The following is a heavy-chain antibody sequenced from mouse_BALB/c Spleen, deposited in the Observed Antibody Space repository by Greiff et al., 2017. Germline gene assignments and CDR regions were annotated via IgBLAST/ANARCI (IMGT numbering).Heavy chain of an antibody. D-gene: IGHD1-2*01. Sequence: VQLVESGAELVRPGTSVKISCKASGYTFTNYWLGWVKQRPGHGLEWIGDIYPGGGYTNYNEKFKGKATLTADTSSSTAYMQLSSLTSEDSAVYFCARSHYGSWFAYWGQGTLVTVSA. CDR1: GYTFTNYW. J-gene: IGHJ3*01. CDR3: ARSHYGSWFAY. CDR2: IYPGGGYT. V-gene: IGHV1-63*02.